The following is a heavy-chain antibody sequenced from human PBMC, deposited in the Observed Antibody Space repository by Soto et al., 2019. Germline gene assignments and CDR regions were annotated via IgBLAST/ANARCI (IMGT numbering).Heavy chain of an antibody. J-gene: IGHJ4*02. CDR3: ATALRFVDYLLKR. Sequence: ASVKVSCKASGYTLTTYPLHWERQAPGQSLEWMGYITGASGDTRYSQKFHDRVTITRDTSANTAYLELNSLTSEDTAVYYCATALRFVDYLLKRWGQGTLVTVSS. CDR2: ITGASGDT. V-gene: IGHV1-3*01. D-gene: IGHD3-9*01. CDR1: GYTLTTYP.